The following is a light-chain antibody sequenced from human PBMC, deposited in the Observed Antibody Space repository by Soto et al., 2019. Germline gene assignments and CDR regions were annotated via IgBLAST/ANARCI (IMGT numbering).Light chain of an antibody. V-gene: IGKV3-20*01. CDR2: GAS. CDR1: QSVDTTF. CDR3: QQYMSSVT. J-gene: IGKJ1*01. Sequence: EIVLTQSPGSLSLSPGQRATLSCRASQSVDTTFFAWYQKKPGQAPRLLIYGASKRDTGIPDRFSGSGSGTDFTLIISSLEPEDFAVYYCQQYMSSVTFGQGTKVEIK.